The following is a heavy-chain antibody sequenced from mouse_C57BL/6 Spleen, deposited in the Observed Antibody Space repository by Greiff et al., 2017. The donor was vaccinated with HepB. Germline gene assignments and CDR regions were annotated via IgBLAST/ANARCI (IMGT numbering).Heavy chain of an antibody. D-gene: IGHD2-2*01. Sequence: VQLQQPGAELVRPGTSVKLSCKASGYTFTSYWMHWVKQRPGQGLEWIGVIDPSDSYTNYNQKFKGKATLTVDTSSSTAYMQLSSLTSEDSAVYYCARRGPMVTTVDYWGQGTTLTVSS. V-gene: IGHV1-59*01. CDR1: GYTFTSYW. CDR3: ARRGPMVTTVDY. CDR2: IDPSDSYT. J-gene: IGHJ2*01.